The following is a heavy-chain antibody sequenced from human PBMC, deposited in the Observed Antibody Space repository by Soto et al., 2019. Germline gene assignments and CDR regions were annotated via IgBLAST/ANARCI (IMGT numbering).Heavy chain of an antibody. Sequence: QVQLQESGPGLVKPSGTLSLTCAVSGGSITNNNWWTWLRQPPGKGLEWIGEIYHSGSTNYNPSLKSRVTISVEKSKTQLSLKLSSVTAADTAVYYCARDLSLHYGSGSYEGAFDIWGQGTMVTVSS. J-gene: IGHJ3*02. D-gene: IGHD3-10*01. V-gene: IGHV4-4*02. CDR3: ARDLSLHYGSGSYEGAFDI. CDR2: IYHSGST. CDR1: GGSITNNNW.